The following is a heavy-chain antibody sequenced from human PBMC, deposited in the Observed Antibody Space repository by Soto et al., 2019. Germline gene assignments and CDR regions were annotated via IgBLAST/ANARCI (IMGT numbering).Heavy chain of an antibody. CDR3: ARLRNLYYYFYLDV. CDR1: GYTFANFG. Sequence: GASVKVSCKATGYTFANFGIGWVRQAPGQGLEWMGWISGHNGNTNYAQNFQGRVIMTTDTSTSTAYMELRSLKSDDTAMYCCARLRNLYYYFYLDVWGNGTTVTVSS. D-gene: IGHD5-12*01. J-gene: IGHJ6*03. CDR2: ISGHNGNT. V-gene: IGHV1-18*01.